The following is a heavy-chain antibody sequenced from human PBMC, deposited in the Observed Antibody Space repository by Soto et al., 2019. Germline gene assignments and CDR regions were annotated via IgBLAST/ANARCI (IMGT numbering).Heavy chain of an antibody. V-gene: IGHV3-30*03. Sequence: PVGSLRLSCAASGFTFSSYWMHWVRQAPGKGLEWVADIKYHGTEKGYVDSVKGRFTISRDNSKNTLYVQMSSLRAEDTAVYYCARDPVTTTIINWFDPWGQGTLVTVSS. CDR2: IKYHGTEK. J-gene: IGHJ5*02. CDR3: ARDPVTTTIINWFDP. D-gene: IGHD3-22*01. CDR1: GFTFSSYW.